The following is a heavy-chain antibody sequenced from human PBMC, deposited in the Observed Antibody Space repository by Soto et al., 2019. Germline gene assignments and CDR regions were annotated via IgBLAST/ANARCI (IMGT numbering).Heavy chain of an antibody. CDR3: ARELHGGSYGMDV. V-gene: IGHV3-30*14. Sequence: QVQLVESGGGVVQPGKSLRLSCTASGFTFSSYVMHWVRQAPGEGLEWVAGISVDGGRTHYADSVKGRFTISRDNSKNSLYLQMNSLSAGDTAVYYCARELHGGSYGMDVWGQGTTVTVSS. CDR2: ISVDGGRT. CDR1: GFTFSSYV. J-gene: IGHJ6*02.